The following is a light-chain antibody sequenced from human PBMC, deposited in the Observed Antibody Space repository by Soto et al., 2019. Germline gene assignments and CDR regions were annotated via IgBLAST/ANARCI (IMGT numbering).Light chain of an antibody. CDR2: DGS. CDR1: QSINNY. CDR3: QHFVNSLTWT. Sequence: EIVLTQSPDTLSLSPGDRATLSCSASQSINNYLAWYQQKPGQAPRLLIYDGSNRATGIPARFSGGGSGTDFTLTISRLEPEDFAVYYCQHFVNSLTWTFGQGTKVDIK. J-gene: IGKJ1*01. V-gene: IGKV3-11*01.